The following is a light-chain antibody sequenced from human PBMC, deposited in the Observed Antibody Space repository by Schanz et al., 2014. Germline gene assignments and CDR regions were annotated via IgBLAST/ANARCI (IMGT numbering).Light chain of an antibody. J-gene: IGLJ3*02. Sequence: QSALTQPASVSGSPGQSITISCTGTSSDVGGYKYVSWYQQHPGKAPKLMIYDVSDRPSGVSNRFSGSKSGNTASLTISGLQSEDEAYYYCSSYTTTTTWVFGGGTKLTVL. CDR2: DVS. CDR1: SSDVGGYKY. V-gene: IGLV2-14*03. CDR3: SSYTTTTTWV.